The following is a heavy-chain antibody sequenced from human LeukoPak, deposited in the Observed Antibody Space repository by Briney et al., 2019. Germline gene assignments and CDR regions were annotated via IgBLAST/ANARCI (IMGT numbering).Heavy chain of an antibody. V-gene: IGHV4-59*01. J-gene: IGHJ6*04. CDR3: ARPLFWNRYYSRESDYGLDI. CDR2: ISYTGNT. CDR1: GASISSCY. D-gene: IGHD3-3*01. Sequence: SETLSLPCTVSGASISSCYWSWIRQPPGKGLEWIGYISYTGNTNFNPSLKSRVALAVDTSKNQFSLQLSSVTAADTAVYYCARPLFWNRYYSRESDYGLDIWGDRATVTVSS.